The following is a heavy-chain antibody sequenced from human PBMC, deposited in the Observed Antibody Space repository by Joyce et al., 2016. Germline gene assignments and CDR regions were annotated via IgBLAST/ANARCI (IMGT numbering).Heavy chain of an antibody. Sequence: QVQLVQSGAEVKKPGASVKVSCKGSGYTFTNNAIHWVRQAPGQRLEWMGWINGDNGYTKYSQKFQGRDTLTRDTSASTVNMELSSLGSEDMAVYYCARSPLRPSRSDWLDPWGQGTLVTVSS. J-gene: IGHJ5*02. CDR2: INGDNGYT. V-gene: IGHV1-3*01. D-gene: IGHD1-26*01. CDR3: ARSPLRPSRSDWLDP. CDR1: GYTFTNNA.